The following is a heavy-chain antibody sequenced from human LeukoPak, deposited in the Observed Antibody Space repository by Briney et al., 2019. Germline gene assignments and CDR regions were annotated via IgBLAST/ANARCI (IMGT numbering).Heavy chain of an antibody. CDR1: GFTFSSYA. V-gene: IGHV3-23*01. CDR2: VSGGGGST. CDR3: AKMNAKYYDSSGYYVDY. Sequence: GGSLRLSCAASGFTFSSYAMGWVRQAPGKGLEWVSVVSGGGGSTYYADSVKGRFTISRDNSKNTLYLQMTSLRAEDTAVYYCAKMNAKYYDSSGYYVDYWGQGTLVTVSS. J-gene: IGHJ4*02. D-gene: IGHD3-22*01.